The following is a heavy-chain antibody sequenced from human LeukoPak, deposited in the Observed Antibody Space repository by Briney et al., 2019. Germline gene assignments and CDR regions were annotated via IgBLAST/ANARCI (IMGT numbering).Heavy chain of an antibody. D-gene: IGHD6-6*01. J-gene: IGHJ4*02. Sequence: SETLSLTCTVSGDSISNYYWSWIRQPPGKGLEWIGYIYYSGTTKYNPSLKSRVTISVDTSKNRFSLKLSSVTAADTAVYYCARGYTSSSSRPGYWGQGTLVTVSS. CDR1: GDSISNYY. V-gene: IGHV4-59*01. CDR2: IYYSGTT. CDR3: ARGYTSSSSRPGY.